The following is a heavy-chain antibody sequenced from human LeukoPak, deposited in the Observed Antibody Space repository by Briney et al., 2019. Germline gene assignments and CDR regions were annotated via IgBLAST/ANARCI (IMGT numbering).Heavy chain of an antibody. Sequence: SVKVSCKASGYTFTSYDINWVRQATGQGLEWMGGIIPMFGSTDYAQKFQGRLTITADESTTTAYLELSSLRSEDTAVYYCARGDSVPLGGGNLLRVLYFHDWGQSTLVAVSS. V-gene: IGHV1-69*13. J-gene: IGHJ1*01. D-gene: IGHD4-23*01. CDR1: GYTFTSYD. CDR2: IIPMFGST. CDR3: ARGDSVPLGGGNLLRVLYFHD.